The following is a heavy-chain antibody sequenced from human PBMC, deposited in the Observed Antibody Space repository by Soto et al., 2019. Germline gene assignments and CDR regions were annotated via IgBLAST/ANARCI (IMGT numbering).Heavy chain of an antibody. Sequence: SETLSLTCTVSGGSISSYYWSWIRQPPGKGLEWIGYIYYSGSTNYNPSLKSRVTISVDTSKNQFSLKLSSVTAADTAVYYCARANWSGYDYWGQGTLVTVSS. D-gene: IGHD3-3*01. V-gene: IGHV4-59*01. CDR1: GGSISSYY. CDR2: IYYSGST. CDR3: ARANWSGYDY. J-gene: IGHJ4*02.